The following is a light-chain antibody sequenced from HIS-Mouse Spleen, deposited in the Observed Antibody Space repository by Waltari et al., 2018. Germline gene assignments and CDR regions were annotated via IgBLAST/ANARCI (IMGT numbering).Light chain of an antibody. CDR3: QQYGSSPLIT. CDR1: QSVSSSY. CDR2: GAS. J-gene: IGKJ3*01. V-gene: IGKV3-20*01. Sequence: EIVLTQSPGTLSLSPGERATLSCRASQSVSSSYLAWYQQKPGQAPRLRIYGASSRATGIPDRFSGSGSGTDFTLTISRLEPEDFAVYYCQQYGSSPLITFGPGTKVDIK.